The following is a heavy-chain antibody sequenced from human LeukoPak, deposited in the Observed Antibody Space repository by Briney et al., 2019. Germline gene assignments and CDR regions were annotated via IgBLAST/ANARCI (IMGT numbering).Heavy chain of an antibody. V-gene: IGHV3-7*01. CDR1: GFIFSEYY. J-gene: IGHJ5*02. CDR3: ASITIFGVVPGGFDP. CDR2: IKQDGSEK. D-gene: IGHD3-3*01. Sequence: PGGSLRLSCAASGFIFSEYYMSWVRQAPGKGLEWVANIKQDGSEKYYVDSVKGRFTISRDNAKNSLYLQMNSLRAEDTAVYYCASITIFGVVPGGFDPWGQGTLVTVSS.